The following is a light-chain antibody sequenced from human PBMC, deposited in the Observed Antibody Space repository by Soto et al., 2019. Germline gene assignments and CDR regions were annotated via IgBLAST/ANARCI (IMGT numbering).Light chain of an antibody. CDR1: QSVRSN. J-gene: IGKJ4*01. CDR3: QQYNNWPLT. V-gene: IGKV3-15*01. Sequence: EIVMTQSPATLSVSPGERATLSCRASQSVRSNLAWYQQKPGHAPRLLIFGASTWATGIPARFRGSGSGTEFTLTISTLQSEDFAVYYCQQYNNWPLTFGGGTKVDIK. CDR2: GAS.